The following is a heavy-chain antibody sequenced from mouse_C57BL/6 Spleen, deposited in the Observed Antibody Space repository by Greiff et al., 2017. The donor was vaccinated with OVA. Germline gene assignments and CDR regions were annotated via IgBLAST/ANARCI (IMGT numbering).Heavy chain of an antibody. CDR3: ARGGVYDGYHICFAY. J-gene: IGHJ3*01. D-gene: IGHD2-3*01. Sequence: QVQLQQSGAELVMPGASVKLSCKASGYTFTSYWMHWVKQRPGQGLEWIGEIDPSDSYTNYNQKFKGKSTLTVDKSSSTAYMQLSSLTSEDSAADYCARGGVYDGYHICFAYWGQGTLVTVSA. V-gene: IGHV1-69*01. CDR1: GYTFTSYW. CDR2: IDPSDSYT.